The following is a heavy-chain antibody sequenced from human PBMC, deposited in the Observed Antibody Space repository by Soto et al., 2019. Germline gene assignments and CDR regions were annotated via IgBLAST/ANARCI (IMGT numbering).Heavy chain of an antibody. V-gene: IGHV1-2*04. CDR3: ARGTNTAMGSFDY. D-gene: IGHD5-18*01. Sequence: ASVKVSCKASGYTFTGYYMHWVRQAPGQGLEWMGWINPNSGGTNYAQKFQGWVTMTRDTSISTAYMELSRLRPDDTAVYYCARGTNTAMGSFDYWGQGTLVTVSS. CDR2: INPNSGGT. CDR1: GYTFTGYY. J-gene: IGHJ4*02.